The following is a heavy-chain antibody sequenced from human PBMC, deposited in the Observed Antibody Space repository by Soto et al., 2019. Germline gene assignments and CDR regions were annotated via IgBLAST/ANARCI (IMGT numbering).Heavy chain of an antibody. CDR3: TTGKLPPPFLDI. V-gene: IGHV3-15*01. J-gene: IGHJ3*02. CDR2: IKSKTDGGTT. D-gene: IGHD3-10*01. Sequence: EVQLVESGGGLVKPGGSLRLSCAASGFTFSNAWMSWVRQAPGKGLEWVGRIKSKTDGGTTDYAAPVKGRFTISRDDSTNTLYLQMNSLKTEDTAVYYCTTGKLPPPFLDIWGQGTMVTVSS. CDR1: GFTFSNAW.